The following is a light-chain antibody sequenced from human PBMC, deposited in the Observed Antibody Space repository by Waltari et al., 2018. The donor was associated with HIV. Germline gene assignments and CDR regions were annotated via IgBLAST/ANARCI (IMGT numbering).Light chain of an antibody. CDR2: GAS. CDR3: QQYGDSPET. V-gene: IGKV3-20*01. CDR1: QSVSSNS. J-gene: IGKJ1*01. Sequence: EIVLTQPPGTLSLSPGEGATLSCRASQSVSSNSIAWYQQKPGQAPRLLIYGASSRATGIPDRFSGSGSGTDFTLTISRLEPEDFAVYWCQQYGDSPETFGQGTKVEIK.